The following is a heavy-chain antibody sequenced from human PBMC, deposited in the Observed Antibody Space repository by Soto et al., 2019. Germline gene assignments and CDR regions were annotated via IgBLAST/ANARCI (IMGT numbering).Heavy chain of an antibody. CDR3: ARDGTLYDSSAYYYRY. CDR1: VGTFSRYT. CDR2: ITPMFGTP. V-gene: IGHV1-69*13. Sequence: ASVKVSCKASVGTFSRYTINWVRQAPGQGLEWMGGITPMFGTPNYAQKFQGRVTITADESTSTAYMELSSLRSEDKAMYYCARDGTLYDSSAYYYRYWGQGXLVTVYS. J-gene: IGHJ4*02. D-gene: IGHD3-22*01.